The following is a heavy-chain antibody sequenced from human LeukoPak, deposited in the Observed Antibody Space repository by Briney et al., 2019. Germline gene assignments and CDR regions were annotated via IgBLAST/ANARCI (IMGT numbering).Heavy chain of an antibody. V-gene: IGHV3-74*01. D-gene: IGHD6-13*01. CDR2: INSDGSST. Sequence: PGGSLRLSCAASGFTFSNYWMHWVRQAPGKGLVWVSRINSDGSSTSYADSVKGRFSISRDNAKNTLYLQMNSLRAEDTAVYYCARVYSSSWYDHFDYWGQGTLATVSS. CDR3: ARVYSSSWYDHFDY. J-gene: IGHJ4*02. CDR1: GFTFSNYW.